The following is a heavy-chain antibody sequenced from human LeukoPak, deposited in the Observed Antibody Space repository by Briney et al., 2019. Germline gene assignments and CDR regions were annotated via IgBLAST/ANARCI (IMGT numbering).Heavy chain of an antibody. CDR2: INNDGSST. CDR3: VRSMGYYYDSSGYYAFDY. D-gene: IGHD3-22*01. V-gene: IGHV3-74*01. Sequence: GGSLRLSCAASGFTFSSYWMHWVRQAPGKGLVWVSRINNDGSSTIYADSVKGRFSISRDNAKNMLYLQMNSLRAEDTAVYYCVRSMGYYYDSSGYYAFDYWGQGTLVTVSS. CDR1: GFTFSSYW. J-gene: IGHJ4*02.